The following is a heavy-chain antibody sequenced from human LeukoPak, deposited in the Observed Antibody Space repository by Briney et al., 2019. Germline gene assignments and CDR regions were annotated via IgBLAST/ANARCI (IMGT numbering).Heavy chain of an antibody. CDR2: INSDGSST. D-gene: IGHD2-2*01. CDR1: GFTFSSYW. J-gene: IGHJ2*01. V-gene: IGHV3-74*01. CDR3: AKAPGYCSSTSCYGSYWYFDL. Sequence: GGSLRLSCAASGFTFSSYWMHWVRQAPGKGLVWVSRINSDGSSTSYGDSVKGRFTISRDNAKNTLYLQMNSLRAEDTAVYYCAKAPGYCSSTSCYGSYWYFDLWGRGTLVTVSS.